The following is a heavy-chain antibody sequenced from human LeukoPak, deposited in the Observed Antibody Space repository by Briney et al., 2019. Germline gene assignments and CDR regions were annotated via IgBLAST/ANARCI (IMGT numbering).Heavy chain of an antibody. CDR1: GYTFTGYY. D-gene: IGHD2-15*01. CDR3: AKAPRGYCSGGSCYPD. V-gene: IGHV1-2*02. J-gene: IGHJ4*02. CDR2: IDPDSGGS. Sequence: GASVKVSCKASGYTFTGYYMHWVRQAPGQGLEWVGWIDPDSGGSNNAQKFQGRVTMTRDTSISTAYIELSRLRSDDTAVYYCAKAPRGYCSGGSCYPDWGQGTLVTVSS.